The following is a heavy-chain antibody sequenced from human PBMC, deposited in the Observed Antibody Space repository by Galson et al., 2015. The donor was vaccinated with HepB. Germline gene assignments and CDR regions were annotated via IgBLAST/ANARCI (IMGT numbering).Heavy chain of an antibody. D-gene: IGHD2-2*02. CDR2: ISSSSSYI. V-gene: IGHV3-21*01. CDR3: AVIVVVPAAIRAGAFDI. J-gene: IGHJ3*02. Sequence: LRLSYAASGFTFSSYSMNWVRQAPGKGLEWVSSISSSSSYIYYADSVKGRSTISRDNAKNSLYLQMNSLRAEDTAVYYCAVIVVVPAAIRAGAFDIWGQGTMVTVSS. CDR1: GFTFSSYS.